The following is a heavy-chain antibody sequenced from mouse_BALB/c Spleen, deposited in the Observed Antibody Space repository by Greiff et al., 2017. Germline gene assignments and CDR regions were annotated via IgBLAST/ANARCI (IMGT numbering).Heavy chain of an antibody. Sequence: DVKLVESGGGLVKPGGSLKLSCAASGFTFSDYYMYWVRQTPEKRLEWVATISDGGSYTYYPDSVKGRFTISRDNAKNNLYLQMSSLKSEDTAMYYCARDYYYYGSSWGQGTTLTVSS. D-gene: IGHD1-1*01. CDR2: ISDGGSYT. J-gene: IGHJ2*01. CDR3: ARDYYYYGSS. CDR1: GFTFSDYY. V-gene: IGHV5-4*02.